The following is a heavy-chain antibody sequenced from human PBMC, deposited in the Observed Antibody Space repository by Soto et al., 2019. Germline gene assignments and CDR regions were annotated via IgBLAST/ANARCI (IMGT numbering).Heavy chain of an antibody. CDR1: GDSMTNYY. J-gene: IGHJ3*01. V-gene: IGHV4-4*07. CDR2: ISATGTT. D-gene: IGHD7-27*01. Sequence: VQLQESGPGLVEPSETLSLTCTVSGDSMTNYYWSWIRQSADKGLEWIGRISATGTTTYIPSLKSRITLSVDTSKSQFSLNLKFVTAADTAVYFCARDQSGAADLWGQGTMVTVS. CDR3: ARDQSGAADL.